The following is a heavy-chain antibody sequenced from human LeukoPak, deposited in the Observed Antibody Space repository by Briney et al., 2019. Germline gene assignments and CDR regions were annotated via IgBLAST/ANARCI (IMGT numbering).Heavy chain of an antibody. V-gene: IGHV3-23*01. CDR3: ARVLTLWFGALDY. CDR1: GFMFTDHA. Sequence: RTGGSLRLSCAASGFMFTDHALSWVRQAPGKGLEWVSSTSGSGTTTYYAESVRGRFTISRDNSKNTVYLQMNSLRADDTALYYCARVLTLWFGALDYWGQGRMVSV. CDR2: TSGSGTTT. D-gene: IGHD3-10*01. J-gene: IGHJ4*02.